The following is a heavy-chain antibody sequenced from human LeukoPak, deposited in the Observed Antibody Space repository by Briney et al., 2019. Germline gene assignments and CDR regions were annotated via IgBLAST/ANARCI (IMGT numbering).Heavy chain of an antibody. CDR3: AREPVPAAMNY. J-gene: IGHJ4*02. CDR1: GFTFSSYS. CDR2: ISGSSSYI. V-gene: IGHV3-21*01. D-gene: IGHD2-2*01. Sequence: GGSLRLSCAASGFTFSSYSMNWVRQAPGKGLEWVSSISGSSSYIYYADSVKGRFTISRDNAKNSLYLQMNSLRAEDTAVYYCAREPVPAAMNYWGQGTLVTVSS.